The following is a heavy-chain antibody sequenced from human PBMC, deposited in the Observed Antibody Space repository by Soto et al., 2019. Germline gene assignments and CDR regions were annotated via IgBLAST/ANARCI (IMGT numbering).Heavy chain of an antibody. CDR1: GLTFDDYS. J-gene: IGHJ3*02. Sequence: SLSLSCAASGLTFDDYSMHWVRQAPGKGLEWVSGISWSSGSIGYADSVKGRFTISRDNAKNSLYLQMNSLRAEDTALYYCAKDFMASDYYDSDAFDIWGQGTMVTVSS. D-gene: IGHD3-22*01. CDR3: AKDFMASDYYDSDAFDI. CDR2: ISWSSGSI. V-gene: IGHV3-9*01.